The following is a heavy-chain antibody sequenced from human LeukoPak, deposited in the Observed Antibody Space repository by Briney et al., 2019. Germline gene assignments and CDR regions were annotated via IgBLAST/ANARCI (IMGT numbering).Heavy chain of an antibody. Sequence: SGGSLRLSCAASGFTFSSYSMNWVRQAPGKGLEWVSSISSSSSYIYYADSVKGRFTISRDNAKNSLYLQMNSLRAEDTAVYYCASESRVSGPFDYWGQGTLVTVSS. CDR1: GFTFSSYS. CDR3: ASESRVSGPFDY. D-gene: IGHD6-19*01. CDR2: ISSSSSYI. V-gene: IGHV3-21*01. J-gene: IGHJ4*02.